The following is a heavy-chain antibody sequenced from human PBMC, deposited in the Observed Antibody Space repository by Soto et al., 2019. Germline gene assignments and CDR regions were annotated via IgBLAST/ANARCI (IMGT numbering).Heavy chain of an antibody. Sequence: QVQLQQSGPGLVKPSGTLSLTCAVSGDSMSNSDWWSWVRQPLGEGLEWIGEISDRGTTNYHPSLKSRVTISIDKSKNQFSLKLLSVTDADTALYYCAIFRGSYTDWGQGTLVTVSS. CDR1: GDSMSNSDW. J-gene: IGHJ4*02. CDR2: ISDRGTT. V-gene: IGHV4-4*02. CDR3: AIFRGSYTD. D-gene: IGHD1-26*01.